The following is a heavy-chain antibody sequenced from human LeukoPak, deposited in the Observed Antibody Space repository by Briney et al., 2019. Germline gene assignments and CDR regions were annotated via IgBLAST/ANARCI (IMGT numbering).Heavy chain of an antibody. CDR2: IYYSGST. CDR1: GGSISSYY. D-gene: IGHD6-13*01. CDR3: ARSPLSRWTYYYYGMDV. V-gene: IGHV4-59*08. J-gene: IGHJ6*02. Sequence: SETLSLTCTVSGGSISSYYWSWIRQPPGKGLEWIGYIYYSGSTNYNPSLKSRVTISVDTSKNQFSLKLSSVTAADTAVYYCARSPLSRWTYYYYGMDVWGQGTTVTVSS.